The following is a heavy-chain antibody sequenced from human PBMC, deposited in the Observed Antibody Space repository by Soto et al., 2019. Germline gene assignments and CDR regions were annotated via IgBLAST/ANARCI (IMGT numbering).Heavy chain of an antibody. D-gene: IGHD2-15*01. CDR3: VRTSLVVAAATREDY. CDR2: INSDGSST. Sequence: EVQLVESGGGLVQPGESLRLSCAASGFTFSSYWMHWVRQAPGKGLVWVSRINSDGSSTSYAGSVKGRFTISRDNAKNTLYLQMNSRRAEDRAVYYCVRTSLVVAAATREDYWGQGTLVTVSS. V-gene: IGHV3-74*01. J-gene: IGHJ4*02. CDR1: GFTFSSYW.